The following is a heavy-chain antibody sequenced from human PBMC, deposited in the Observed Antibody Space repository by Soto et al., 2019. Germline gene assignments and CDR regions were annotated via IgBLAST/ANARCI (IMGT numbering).Heavy chain of an antibody. CDR2: IVPLFGTT. V-gene: IGHV1-69*01. J-gene: IGHJ5*02. CDR3: AKASGRSWYNWFDP. Sequence: QVQLVQSGAEAKKPGSSVKVSCKASGGNFTSYAISWLRQAPGQGLGFMGGIVPLFGTTNYAHKFRGRVTVTADESTSTVYMEMSSLRSEDTAVYYCAKASGRSWYNWFDPWGQGTLVTVST. CDR1: GGNFTSYA. D-gene: IGHD6-13*01.